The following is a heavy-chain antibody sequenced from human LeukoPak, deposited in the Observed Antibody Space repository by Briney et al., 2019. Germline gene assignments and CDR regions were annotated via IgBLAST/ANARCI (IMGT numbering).Heavy chain of an antibody. V-gene: IGHV4-59*01. CDR3: ARTMVRGDAFDI. CDR1: GGSISSYY. J-gene: IGHJ3*02. CDR2: IYYSGST. D-gene: IGHD3-10*01. Sequence: SETLSLTCTVSGGSISSYYWSWIRQPPGKGLEWIGYIYYSGSTNYNPSLKSRVTISVDTSKNQFSLKLSSVTAADTAVYYCARTMVRGDAFDIWGQGTMVTVSS.